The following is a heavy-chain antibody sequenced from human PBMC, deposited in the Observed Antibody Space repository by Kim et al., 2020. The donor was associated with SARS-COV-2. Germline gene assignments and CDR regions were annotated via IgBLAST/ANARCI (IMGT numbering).Heavy chain of an antibody. CDR3: ARDQRPTVDLAAAGWDAFDI. Sequence: ASVKVSCKASGYTFTSYGISWVRQAPGQGLEWMGWISAYNGNTNCAQKLQGRVTMTTDTSTSTAYMELRSLRSDDTAVYYCARDQRPTVDLAAAGWDAFDIWGQGTMVTVSS. D-gene: IGHD6-13*01. J-gene: IGHJ3*02. CDR1: GYTFTSYG. V-gene: IGHV1-18*01. CDR2: ISAYNGNT.